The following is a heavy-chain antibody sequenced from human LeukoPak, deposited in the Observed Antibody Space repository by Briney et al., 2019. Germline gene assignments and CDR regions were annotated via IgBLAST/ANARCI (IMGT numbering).Heavy chain of an antibody. V-gene: IGHV3-23*01. Sequence: GGSLRLSCAASGFTVSSNYMSWVRQAPGKGLEWVSAISGSGGSTYYADSVKGRFTISRDNSKNTLYLQMNSLRAEDTAVYYCAKAGGGYCSSTSCYDLYFDYWGQGTLVTVSS. D-gene: IGHD2-2*01. CDR1: GFTVSSNY. CDR3: AKAGGGYCSSTSCYDLYFDY. CDR2: ISGSGGST. J-gene: IGHJ4*02.